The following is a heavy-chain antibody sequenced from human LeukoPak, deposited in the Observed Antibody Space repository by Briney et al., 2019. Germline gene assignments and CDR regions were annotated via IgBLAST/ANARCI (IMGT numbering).Heavy chain of an antibody. CDR2: ISSSGSTI. D-gene: IGHD6-19*01. CDR1: GLTFSDYY. V-gene: IGHV3-11*01. J-gene: IGHJ4*02. Sequence: GGSLRLSCAASGLTFSDYYMSWIRQAPGKGLEWVSYISSSGSTIYYADSVKGRFTISRDNAKNSLYLQMNSLRAEDTAVYYCAGDSAVAGTRTFDYWGQGTLVTVSS. CDR3: AGDSAVAGTRTFDY.